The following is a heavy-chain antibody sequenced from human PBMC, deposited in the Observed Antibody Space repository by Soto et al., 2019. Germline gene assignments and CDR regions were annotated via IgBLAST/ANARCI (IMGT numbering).Heavy chain of an antibody. CDR3: AKDEMIVVATIILAPPYFDF. J-gene: IGHJ4*02. CDR2: IIPIFGTA. V-gene: IGHV1-69*13. D-gene: IGHD5-12*01. Sequence: SVKVSCKASAGTFSIYAISWVRQAPGQGLEWMGGIIPIFGTANYAQKFQGRVTITADESTSTAYMELSSLRSEDTAVYYCAKDEMIVVATIILAPPYFDFWGQGTLVTVSS. CDR1: AGTFSIYA.